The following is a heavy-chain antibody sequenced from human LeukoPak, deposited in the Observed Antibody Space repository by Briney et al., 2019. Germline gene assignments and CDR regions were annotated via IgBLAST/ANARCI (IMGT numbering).Heavy chain of an antibody. CDR3: ARESPSRVNWFDP. Sequence: SETLSLTWTVSVSSISSGRNYWSWIRQHPGKGLEWIGYIYYSGSTYYNPSLKSRVTISVDTSKNQFSLKLSSVTAADTAVYYCARESPSRVNWFDPWGQGTLVTVSS. V-gene: IGHV4-31*02. CDR1: VSSISSGRNY. J-gene: IGHJ5*02. CDR2: IYYSGST.